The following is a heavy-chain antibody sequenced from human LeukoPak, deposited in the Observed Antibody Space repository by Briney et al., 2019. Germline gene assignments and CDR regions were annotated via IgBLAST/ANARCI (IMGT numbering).Heavy chain of an antibody. Sequence: GGSLRLSCAASGFTFSSYSMNWVRQAPGKGLEWVSGINWNGGSTGYADSVRGRFTISRDNAKNSLYLQMNSLRAEDTALYYCARVDDISFDRWFDSWGQGTLVTVSS. CDR3: ARVDDISFDRWFDS. D-gene: IGHD3-9*01. CDR1: GFTFSSYS. CDR2: INWNGGST. V-gene: IGHV3-20*04. J-gene: IGHJ5*01.